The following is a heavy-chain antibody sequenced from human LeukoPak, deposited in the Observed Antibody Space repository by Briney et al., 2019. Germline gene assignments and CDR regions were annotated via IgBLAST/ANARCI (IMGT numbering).Heavy chain of an antibody. V-gene: IGHV3-15*01. CDR3: AHRDTTIVRVYY. CDR2: IKSKIDGGTT. CDR1: RFTFSSYA. J-gene: IGHJ4*02. Sequence: GGCLRLSCAASRFTFSSYAMSWVRQAPGKGPEWVGRIKSKIDGGTTDHAAPVKGRFTISRDDSKNTLYLQMNSLTTEEPAGYFCAHRDTTIVRVYYWRQGTLVSVSS. D-gene: IGHD5-18*01.